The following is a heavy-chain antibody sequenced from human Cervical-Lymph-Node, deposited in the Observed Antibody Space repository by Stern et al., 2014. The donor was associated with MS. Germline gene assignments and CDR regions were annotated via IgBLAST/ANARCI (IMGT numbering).Heavy chain of an antibody. V-gene: IGHV1-18*04. Sequence: QVQLVESGAEVKKPGDSVKVSCKASGYTFTSYVITWVRQAPGQGLEWMGWITTYNGHAAYAQRLQGRVTMPTDTSTSTAYMELRSLRSYDTAMYFCARMISTNWFDPWGQGTLITVSS. CDR2: ITTYNGHA. D-gene: IGHD3-22*01. J-gene: IGHJ5*02. CDR1: GYTFTSYV. CDR3: ARMISTNWFDP.